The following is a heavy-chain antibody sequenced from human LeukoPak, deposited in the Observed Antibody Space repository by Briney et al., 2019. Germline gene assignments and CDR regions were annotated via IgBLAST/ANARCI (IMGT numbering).Heavy chain of an antibody. CDR3: TRRGAYYVDY. CDR1: GFTFGTSA. CDR2: ITSGDGSP. J-gene: IGHJ4*02. V-gene: IGHV3-23*01. D-gene: IGHD3-16*01. Sequence: GGSLRLSCAASGFTFGTSAMSWVRQTPEKGLEWVSTITSGDGSPYYADSVKGRFTISRDNSNNMLYLQMNSLRAEDTAVYYCTRRGAYYVDYWGRGIPVTVSS.